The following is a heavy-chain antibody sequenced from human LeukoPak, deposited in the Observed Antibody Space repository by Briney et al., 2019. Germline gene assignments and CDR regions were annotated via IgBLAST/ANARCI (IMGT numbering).Heavy chain of an antibody. CDR2: IIPIFGTA. V-gene: IGHV1-69*13. CDR3: ARVGDYYDSSGYYGGWFDP. J-gene: IGHJ5*02. CDR1: GGSFSRYA. Sequence: GASVKVSCKASGGSFSRYAISWVRQAPGQGLEWMGGIIPIFGTANYAQKFQGRVTITADESTSTAYMELSSLRSEDTAVYYCARVGDYYDSSGYYGGWFDPWGQGTLVTVSS. D-gene: IGHD3-22*01.